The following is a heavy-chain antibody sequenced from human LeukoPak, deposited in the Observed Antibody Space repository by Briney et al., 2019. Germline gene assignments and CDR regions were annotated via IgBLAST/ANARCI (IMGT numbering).Heavy chain of an antibody. CDR1: GGTFSSYA. CDR3: ARDEFYCSSTSCYRPPKTQYFQH. V-gene: IGHV1-69*04. Sequence: GASVKVSCKASGGTFSSYAISWGRQAPGPGLEWMGRIIPILSIANYAQKFQGRVTITADKSTITAYMERSSLRSQATAVYYCARDEFYCSSTSCYRPPKTQYFQHWGQGTLVTVSS. D-gene: IGHD2-2*01. J-gene: IGHJ1*01. CDR2: IIPILSIA.